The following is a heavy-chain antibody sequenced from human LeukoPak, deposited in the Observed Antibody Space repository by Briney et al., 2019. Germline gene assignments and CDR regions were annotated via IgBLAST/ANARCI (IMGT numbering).Heavy chain of an antibody. J-gene: IGHJ4*02. CDR1: GGFFTGGGYY. Sequence: SETLSLTCSVSGGFFTGGGYYWSWIRQHPGKGLEWIGFASYSGGTYYNPSLMSRITISVDRSQNQFSLRMRDVTAADTAVYFGATAVWEYFYFDSWGQGALVAVSS. D-gene: IGHD1-26*01. V-gene: IGHV4-31*03. CDR2: ASYSGGT. CDR3: ATAVWEYFYFDS.